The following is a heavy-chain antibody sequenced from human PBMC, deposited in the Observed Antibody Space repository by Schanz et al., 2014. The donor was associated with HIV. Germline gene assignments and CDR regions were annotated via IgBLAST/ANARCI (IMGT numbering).Heavy chain of an antibody. D-gene: IGHD3-22*01. CDR2: ISDDGGNK. CDR3: TGGLYYDSTPFDP. CDR1: GFALSSYG. Sequence: QVQLVESGGGVVQPGRSLRLSCVVAGFALSSYGMHWVRQAPGKGLEWVAFISDDGGNKFYGDSAKGRFTISRDNSKNTLFLQMNSLRPEDTTVYYCTGGLYYDSTPFDPWGQGTLVTVSS. J-gene: IGHJ5*02. V-gene: IGHV3-30*03.